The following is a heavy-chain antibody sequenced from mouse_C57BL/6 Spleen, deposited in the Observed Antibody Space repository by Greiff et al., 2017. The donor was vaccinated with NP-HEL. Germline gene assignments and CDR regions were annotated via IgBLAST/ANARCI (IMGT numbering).Heavy chain of an antibody. V-gene: IGHV1-82*01. D-gene: IGHD1-1*01. CDR2: IYPGDGDT. CDR1: GYAFSSSW. J-gene: IGHJ2*01. CDR3: ARCYYGSSFDY. Sequence: QVQLKESGPELVKPGASVKISCKASGYAFSSSWMNWVKQRPGKGLEWIGRIYPGDGDTNYNGKFKGKATLTADKSSSTAYMHLSSLTSEDSAVYFCARCYYGSSFDYWGQGTTLTVSS.